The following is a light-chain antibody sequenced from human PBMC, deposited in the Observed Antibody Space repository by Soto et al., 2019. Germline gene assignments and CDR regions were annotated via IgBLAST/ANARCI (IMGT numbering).Light chain of an antibody. J-gene: IGKJ1*01. CDR1: QRISSTF. V-gene: IGKV3-20*01. CDR3: QQCGGSPT. CDR2: GAS. Sequence: EIVLTQSPGTLSLSPGERASLSCSASQRISSTFLAWYQQKPGQAPRLLIYGASSRATGIPDRFSGSGSGTDFTLTISRLEAEDFAMYYCQQCGGSPTFGQGTKVEVK.